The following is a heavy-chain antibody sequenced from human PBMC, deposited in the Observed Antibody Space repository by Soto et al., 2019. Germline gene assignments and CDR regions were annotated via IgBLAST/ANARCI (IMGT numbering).Heavy chain of an antibody. CDR3: AKRTRDGSNSPIDY. Sequence: EVQLLESGGGLVKPGGSLRLSGVGSGFTFSGVFMRWVRMTPGKGPEWVSGISSGGTAVHTDSVKGRFTISRDNSRNSLYLQMDSLRAEDTAVYYCAKRTRDGSNSPIDYWGQGTLVTVAS. V-gene: IGHV3-23*01. D-gene: IGHD2-21*01. CDR2: ISSGGTA. CDR1: GFTFSGVF. J-gene: IGHJ4*02.